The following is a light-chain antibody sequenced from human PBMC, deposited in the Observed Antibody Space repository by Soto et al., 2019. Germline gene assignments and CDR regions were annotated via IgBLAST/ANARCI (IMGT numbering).Light chain of an antibody. J-gene: IGKJ1*01. CDR1: QSIRYY. CDR2: GAS. V-gene: IGKV1-5*01. CDR3: QHHNSYSQT. Sequence: DIQLTQSPPTLSASVGDRVTITCRASQSIRYYLAWYQQMPGKAPKLLIYGASSLQSGVPSRFRGSGSGTEFTPTISSLQPDDFATYFCQHHNSYSQTFGQGTKVEIK.